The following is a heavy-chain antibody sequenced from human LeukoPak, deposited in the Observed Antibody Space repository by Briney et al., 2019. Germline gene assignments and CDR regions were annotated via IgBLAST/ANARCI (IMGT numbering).Heavy chain of an antibody. Sequence: ASVKVSCKASGYTFTSNYMYWVRQAPGQGLEWMGIINPSGGTTRYAQKFQGRVTMTRDTSTSTLYMELSSLRSEDTAVYYCTRGVGVTIFGVGGQAFDILGQGTMVTVSS. CDR3: TRGVGVTIFGVGGQAFDI. V-gene: IGHV1-46*03. CDR1: GYTFTSNY. D-gene: IGHD3-3*01. J-gene: IGHJ3*02. CDR2: INPSGGTT.